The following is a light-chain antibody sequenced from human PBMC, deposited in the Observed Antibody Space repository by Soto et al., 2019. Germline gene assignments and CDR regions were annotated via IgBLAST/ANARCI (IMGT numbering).Light chain of an antibody. V-gene: IGLV2-14*01. CDR2: DVS. CDR1: SSDVGGYNY. Sequence: QSALTQPASVSGSPGQSITISCTGTSSDVGGYNYVSWYQQHPGKAPKLMIYDVSNRPSGVSNHFSGSKSGNTASLTISGLQAEDEADYYCSSYTSSSTHNYVFGTGTKVTVL. J-gene: IGLJ1*01. CDR3: SSYTSSSTHNYV.